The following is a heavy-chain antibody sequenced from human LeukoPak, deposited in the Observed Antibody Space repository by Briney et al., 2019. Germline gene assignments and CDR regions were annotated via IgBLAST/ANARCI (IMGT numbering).Heavy chain of an antibody. D-gene: IGHD6-6*01. Sequence: SETLSLTCTVSGYSISSGYYWGWIRPPPGKGLEGIGIIYHSGSTYYNPSLKSRVTLSGDTSKNQFSLKQSSVTAAATAVYYCARVYSSSSFDYWGQGTLVTVSS. CDR1: GYSISSGYY. J-gene: IGHJ4*02. CDR2: IYHSGST. V-gene: IGHV4-38-2*02. CDR3: ARVYSSSSFDY.